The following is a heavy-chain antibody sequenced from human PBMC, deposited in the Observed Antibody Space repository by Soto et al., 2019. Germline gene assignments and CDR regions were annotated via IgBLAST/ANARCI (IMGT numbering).Heavy chain of an antibody. Sequence: PGGSLRLSCAASGFTFSSYGMHWVRQAPGKGLEWVAVIWYDGSNKYYADSVKGRFTISRDNSKNTLYLQMNSLRAEDTAVYYCSRDLLGYCSGGSCQLLGYWGQGTLVTVSS. V-gene: IGHV3-33*01. CDR1: GFTFSSYG. D-gene: IGHD2-15*01. CDR3: SRDLLGYCSGGSCQLLGY. CDR2: IWYDGSNK. J-gene: IGHJ4*02.